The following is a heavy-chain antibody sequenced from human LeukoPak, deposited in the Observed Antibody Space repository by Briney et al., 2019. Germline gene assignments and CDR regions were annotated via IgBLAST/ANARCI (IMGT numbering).Heavy chain of an antibody. J-gene: IGHJ4*02. CDR2: ISGYNGNT. CDR3: ARDGYDLLTGYPFNFDY. CDR1: GYTFTNYG. D-gene: IGHD3-9*01. V-gene: IGHV1-18*01. Sequence: ASVKVSCKTSGYTFTNYGISWVRQAPGQGLEWMGWISGYNGNTNYAQKLQGRVTMTTDTSTSTAYMEVRSLRSDDTAVYYCARDGYDLLTGYPFNFDYWGQGTLVTVSS.